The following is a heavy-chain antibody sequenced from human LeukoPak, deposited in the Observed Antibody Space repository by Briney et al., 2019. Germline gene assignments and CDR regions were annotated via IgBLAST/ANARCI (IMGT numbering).Heavy chain of an antibody. Sequence: PGGSRRLSCAASGFTFYEHTMHWVRQVPGKGLEWVSLISWDGDGTDYADSVKGRFTIARDNRKNTLYLQMNSLRTEDTALYYCAKGLTYYYDSSVRGFDYWGQGTLVTVSS. J-gene: IGHJ4*02. CDR3: AKGLTYYYDSSVRGFDY. D-gene: IGHD3-22*01. CDR1: GFTFYEHT. V-gene: IGHV3-43*01. CDR2: ISWDGDGT.